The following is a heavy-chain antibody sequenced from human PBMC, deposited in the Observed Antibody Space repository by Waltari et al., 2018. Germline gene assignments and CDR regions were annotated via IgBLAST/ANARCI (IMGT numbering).Heavy chain of an antibody. Sequence: EVRLVESGGGLVKPGESLRISCAASGLPFSTVWMTWVRQAPGKGLEWVGRIKSQPGGWTTDYAAPVKGRFTILRDDSKNTLYLQMDSLKTEDTAVYYCVKMNQMGAFDYWGQGTLVTVSS. CDR1: GLPFSTVW. J-gene: IGHJ4*02. D-gene: IGHD2-8*01. CDR3: VKMNQMGAFDY. CDR2: IKSQPGGWTT. V-gene: IGHV3-15*01.